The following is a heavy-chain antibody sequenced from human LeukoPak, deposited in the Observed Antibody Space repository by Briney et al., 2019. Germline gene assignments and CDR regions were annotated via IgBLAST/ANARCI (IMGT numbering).Heavy chain of an antibody. Sequence: GASVKVSCKASGYTFTDYYVHWVRQAPGQGLEWMGWINPDSGGTNYAQKFQGRVTMTRDTSISTAYMDLSSLRSDDTAVYYCAISDLYDTAFDIWGQGTMVTVSS. CDR3: AISDLYDTAFDI. CDR1: GYTFTDYY. D-gene: IGHD3-22*01. V-gene: IGHV1-2*02. J-gene: IGHJ3*02. CDR2: INPDSGGT.